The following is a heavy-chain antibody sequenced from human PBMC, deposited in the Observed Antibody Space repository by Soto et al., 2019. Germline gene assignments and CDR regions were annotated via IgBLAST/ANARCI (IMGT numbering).Heavy chain of an antibody. V-gene: IGHV3-53*02. D-gene: IGHD2-21*01. CDR2: IYSGGST. CDR1: GFTVSSNY. J-gene: IGHJ6*02. Sequence: EVQLVETGGGLIQPGGSLRLSCAASGFTVSSNYMSWVRQAPGKGLEWVSVIYSGGSTYYAASVKGRFTISRDNSKNTLDLQMNSRRAEDTAVYYCHIGIGGGRYYYYYGMDVWGQGTTVTVSS. CDR3: HIGIGGGRYYYYYGMDV.